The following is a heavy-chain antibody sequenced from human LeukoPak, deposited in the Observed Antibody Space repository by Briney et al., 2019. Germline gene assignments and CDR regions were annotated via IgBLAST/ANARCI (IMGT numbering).Heavy chain of an antibody. Sequence: GGSLGLSCAASGFTFSSYGMHWVRQAPGKGLGWVAVISYDGSNKYYADSVKGRSTISRDNSMNTLYLQMNSLRAEDTAVYYCAKDYDFWSGYSLAFDIWGQGTMVTVSS. D-gene: IGHD3-3*01. CDR1: GFTFSSYG. J-gene: IGHJ3*02. CDR2: ISYDGSNK. CDR3: AKDYDFWSGYSLAFDI. V-gene: IGHV3-30*18.